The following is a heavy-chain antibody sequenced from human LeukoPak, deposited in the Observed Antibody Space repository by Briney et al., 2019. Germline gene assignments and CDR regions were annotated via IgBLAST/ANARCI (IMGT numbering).Heavy chain of an antibody. J-gene: IGHJ6*03. V-gene: IGHV3-48*01. CDR2: ISSSSSTI. CDR1: GFTFSSYS. CDR3: ARSGSGNAYYYYYYMDV. Sequence: GGSLRLSCAASGFTFSSYSMNWVRQAPGRGVEWVPYISSSSSTIYYADSVKGRFTISRDNATNSLYLQMNSLRAEDTAVYYCARSGSGNAYYYYYYMDVWGKGTTVTVSS. D-gene: IGHD3-10*01.